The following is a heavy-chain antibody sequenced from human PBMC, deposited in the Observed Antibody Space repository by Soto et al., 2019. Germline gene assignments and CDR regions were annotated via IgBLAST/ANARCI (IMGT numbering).Heavy chain of an antibody. CDR3: ARDVAEAGHDY. V-gene: IGHV3-48*03. D-gene: IGHD6-19*01. Sequence: HPGGSLRLSCAASGFTFSSYEMNWVRQAPGKGLEWVSYISSSGSTIYYADSVKGRFTISRDNAKNSLYLQMNSLRAEDTAVYYCARDVAEAGHDYWGQGTLVTVSS. CDR2: ISSSGSTI. CDR1: GFTFSSYE. J-gene: IGHJ4*02.